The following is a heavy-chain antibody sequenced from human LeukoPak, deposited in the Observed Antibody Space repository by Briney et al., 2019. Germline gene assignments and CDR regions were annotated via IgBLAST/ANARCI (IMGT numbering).Heavy chain of an antibody. CDR1: GFTVSSNH. CDR3: ASHSSSWYGFDH. D-gene: IGHD6-13*01. CDR2: IYSGGST. V-gene: IGHV3-53*01. J-gene: IGHJ4*02. Sequence: GGSLRLSCAASGFTVSSNHMSSVRQAPGKGLEWVSVIYSGGSTYYADSVKGRFTISRDNSKNTLYLQMNSLRAEDTAVYYCASHSSSWYGFDHWGQGTLVTVSS.